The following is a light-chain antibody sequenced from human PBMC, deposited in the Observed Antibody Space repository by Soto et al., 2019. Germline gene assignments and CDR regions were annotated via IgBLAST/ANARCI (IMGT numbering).Light chain of an antibody. V-gene: IGLV9-49*01. J-gene: IGLJ1*01. CDR2: VGTGGIVG. Sequence: QSVLTQPPSASASLGASVTLTCTLSSGYSNYKVDWYQQRPGKGPRFVMRVGTGGIVGSKGDGIPDRFSVLGSGLNRYLTHQNIQEEDEREHHGGADPGNGGKFLYVFGTGTKVTVL. CDR1: SGYSNYK. CDR3: GADPGNGGKFLYV.